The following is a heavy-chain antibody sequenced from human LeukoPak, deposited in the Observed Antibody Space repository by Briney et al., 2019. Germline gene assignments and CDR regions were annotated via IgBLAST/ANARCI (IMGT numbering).Heavy chain of an antibody. Sequence: SETLSLTCTVSGGFISSGGYYWSWIRQHPGKGLEWIGYIYYSGSTSYNPSLKSRVTISVDTSKNPFSLKLRSVTAPDTAVYYCTRTTVTTGSYYYYYGMDVWGQGTTVTVSS. D-gene: IGHD4-17*01. CDR1: GGFISSGGYY. V-gene: IGHV4-31*03. CDR2: IYYSGST. CDR3: TRTTVTTGSYYYYYGMDV. J-gene: IGHJ6*02.